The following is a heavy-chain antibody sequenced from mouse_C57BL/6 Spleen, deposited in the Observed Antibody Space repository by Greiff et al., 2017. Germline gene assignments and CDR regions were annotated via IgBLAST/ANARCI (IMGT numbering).Heavy chain of an antibody. Sequence: QVQLQQPGAELVMPGASVKLSCKASGYTFTSYWMHWVKQRPGQGLEWIGEIDPSDSYTNYNQKFKGKSTLTVDNSSSSAYMQLSSLTSEFSSVYYCARWLRYGSSLYYFDYRGQGTTLTVSS. V-gene: IGHV1-69*01. J-gene: IGHJ2*01. D-gene: IGHD1-1*01. CDR3: ARWLRYGSSLYYFDY. CDR2: IDPSDSYT. CDR1: GYTFTSYW.